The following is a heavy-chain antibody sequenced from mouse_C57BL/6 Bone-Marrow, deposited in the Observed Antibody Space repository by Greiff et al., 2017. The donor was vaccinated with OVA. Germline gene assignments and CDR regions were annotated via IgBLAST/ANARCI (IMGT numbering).Heavy chain of an antibody. J-gene: IGHJ4*01. Sequence: VQLQQSGAELVRPGASVTLSCKASGYTFTDYEMHWVKQTPVHGLEWIGAIDPETGGTAYNQKFKGKAILTADKSSSTAYMELRSLTSADSAVYYCTRGYSIYYAMDYWGQGTSVTVSS. CDR3: TRGYSIYYAMDY. D-gene: IGHD2-5*01. CDR1: GYTFTDYE. V-gene: IGHV1-15*01. CDR2: IDPETGGT.